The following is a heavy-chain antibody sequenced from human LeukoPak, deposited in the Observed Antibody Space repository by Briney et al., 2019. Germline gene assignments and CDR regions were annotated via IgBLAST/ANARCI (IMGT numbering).Heavy chain of an antibody. CDR3: ARGGSYLSAFDI. Sequence: GSLRLSCAVSGFTFTDTYMTWIRQAPGKGLESLSYISPSGTDISYADSVKGRFTISRDNAKNSLYLQMNSLRAEDTAVYYCARGGSYLSAFDIWGQGTMVTVSS. J-gene: IGHJ3*02. D-gene: IGHD1-26*01. V-gene: IGHV3-11*01. CDR2: ISPSGTDI. CDR1: GFTFTDTY.